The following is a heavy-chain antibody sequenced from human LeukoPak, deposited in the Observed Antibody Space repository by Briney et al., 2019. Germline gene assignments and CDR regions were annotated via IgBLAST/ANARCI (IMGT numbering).Heavy chain of an antibody. CDR2: ISSSCSTI. CDR3: ADVDITMIGVV. V-gene: IGHV3-48*03. Sequence: GGSLSLSCAASGFTFSSYEMNWVRQPPGNGLELVSYISSSCSTIYYSDSVNDRFTTSRDNTKNSLYLQMNSLTAEDTTVYYFADVDITMIGVVWGKGTTVTIS. J-gene: IGHJ6*03. CDR1: GFTFSSYE. D-gene: IGHD3-10*02.